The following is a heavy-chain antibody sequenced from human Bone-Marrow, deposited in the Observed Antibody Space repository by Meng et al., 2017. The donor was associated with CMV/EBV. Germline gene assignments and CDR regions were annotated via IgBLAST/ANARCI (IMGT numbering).Heavy chain of an antibody. D-gene: IGHD5-18*01. CDR2: IIPILGIA. CDR1: GCTFSSYA. J-gene: IGHJ6*02. CDR3: ARMDTAMVLHYYYYYGMDV. Sequence: SVKVSCKASGCTFSSYAISWVRQAPGQGLEWMGGIIPILGIANYAQKFQGRVTITADKSTSTAYMELSSLRSEDTAVYYCARMDTAMVLHYYYYYGMDVWGQGTTVTVSS. V-gene: IGHV1-69*10.